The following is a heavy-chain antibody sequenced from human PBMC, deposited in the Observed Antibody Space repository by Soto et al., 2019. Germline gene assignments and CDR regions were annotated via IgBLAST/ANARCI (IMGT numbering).Heavy chain of an antibody. Sequence: GGSLRLSCAASGFTFSSYGMHWVRQAPGKGLEWVAVISYDGSNKYYADSVKGRFTISRDNSKNTLYLQMNSLRAEDTAVYYCANNGAVLRLGELSTWGQGTLVTVSS. CDR1: GFTFSSYG. V-gene: IGHV3-30*18. J-gene: IGHJ5*02. CDR2: ISYDGSNK. CDR3: ANNGAVLRLGELST. D-gene: IGHD3-16*02.